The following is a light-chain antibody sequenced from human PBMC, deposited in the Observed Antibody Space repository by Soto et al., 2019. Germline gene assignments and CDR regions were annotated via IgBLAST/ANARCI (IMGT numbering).Light chain of an antibody. Sequence: QSALTQPPSASGSPGQSVTLSCTGTINDVGGYNFVSWYQQHPGKAPKLIIYEVTQRPSGVPDRFSGSKSGNTASLAVSGLQGEDEADYYCSSYAGTDIILFGGGTKVTVL. CDR2: EVT. V-gene: IGLV2-8*01. CDR1: INDVGGYNF. CDR3: SSYAGTDIIL. J-gene: IGLJ2*01.